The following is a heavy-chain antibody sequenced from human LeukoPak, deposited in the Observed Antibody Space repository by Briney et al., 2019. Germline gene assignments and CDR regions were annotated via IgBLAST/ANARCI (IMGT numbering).Heavy chain of an antibody. CDR3: ASRSY. CDR2: IYYSGST. V-gene: IGHV4-59*01. Sequence: SETLSLTCTVSGGSISSYYWSWIRQPPGKGLEWIGYIYYSGSTNYNPSLKSRVTISVDTSKNQFSLKLSSVTAEDTAVYYCASRSYWGQGALVTVSS. CDR1: GGSISSYY. J-gene: IGHJ4*02.